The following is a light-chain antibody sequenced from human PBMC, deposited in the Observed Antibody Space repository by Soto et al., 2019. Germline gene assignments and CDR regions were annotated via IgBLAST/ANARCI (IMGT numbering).Light chain of an antibody. Sequence: WTQTPGTLSLSPGERANLSCRASQSVSSSYLAWYQQKPDQAPRLLIYGASSRATGIPDRFSGSGSGTDFTLTISRLEPEDFAVYYCQQYGSSPWTFGQGTKVDIK. CDR3: QQYGSSPWT. CDR2: GAS. J-gene: IGKJ1*01. CDR1: QSVSSSY. V-gene: IGKV3-20*01.